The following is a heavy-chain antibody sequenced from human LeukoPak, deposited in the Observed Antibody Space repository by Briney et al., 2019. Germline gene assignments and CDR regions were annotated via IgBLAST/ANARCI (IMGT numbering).Heavy chain of an antibody. CDR1: GGSISSGGYY. CDR2: INYSGST. V-gene: IGHV4-31*03. J-gene: IGHJ4*02. Sequence: SSETLSLTCTVSGGSISSGGYYWRWIRQHPGKGLEWIGYINYSGSTYYNPSLKSRVTISVDTSKNQFSLKLSSVTAADTAVYYCARDFGDRWVQGTLVTVSS. CDR3: ARDFGDR. D-gene: IGHD3-3*01.